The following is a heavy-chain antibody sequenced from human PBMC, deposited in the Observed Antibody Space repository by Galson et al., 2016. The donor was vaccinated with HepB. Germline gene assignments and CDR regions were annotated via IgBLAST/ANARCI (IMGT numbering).Heavy chain of an antibody. V-gene: IGHV3-23*01. Sequence: SLRLSCAASGFTFYNYAMSWVRQAPGKGLEWVSAISGSGGSTYYADSVKGRFTISRDNAKNSLYLQMNSLRAEDTAVYYCARDRLGFIAGFFDYWGQGTLVTVSS. J-gene: IGHJ4*02. D-gene: IGHD6-13*01. CDR1: GFTFYNYA. CDR2: ISGSGGST. CDR3: ARDRLGFIAGFFDY.